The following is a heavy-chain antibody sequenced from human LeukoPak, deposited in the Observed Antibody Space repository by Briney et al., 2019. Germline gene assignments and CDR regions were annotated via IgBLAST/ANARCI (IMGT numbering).Heavy chain of an antibody. CDR2: ISSSSSTI. Sequence: PGGSLRLSCAASGFTFSSYSMNWVRQAPGKGLERVSYISSSSSTIYYADSVKGRFTISRDNAKNSLYLQMNSLRAEDTAVYYCARGPSMTTVVTTPAVGFDYWGQGTLVTVSS. V-gene: IGHV3-48*01. CDR1: GFTFSSYS. J-gene: IGHJ4*02. CDR3: ARGPSMTTVVTTPAVGFDY. D-gene: IGHD4-23*01.